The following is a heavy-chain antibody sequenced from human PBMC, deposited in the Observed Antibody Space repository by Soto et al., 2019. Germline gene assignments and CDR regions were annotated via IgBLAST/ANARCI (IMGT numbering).Heavy chain of an antibody. Sequence: QVQLVQSGAEVKKPGSSVKVSCKASGGTFSSYAISWVRQAPGQGLEWRGGIIPIFGTANYAQKFQGRVTITADESTSTAYMELSRLRSEDTAVYYCASETNRLSIAAQSWFDPWGQGTLVTVSS. CDR2: IIPIFGTA. CDR3: ASETNRLSIAAQSWFDP. V-gene: IGHV1-69*01. J-gene: IGHJ5*02. CDR1: GGTFSSYA. D-gene: IGHD6-6*01.